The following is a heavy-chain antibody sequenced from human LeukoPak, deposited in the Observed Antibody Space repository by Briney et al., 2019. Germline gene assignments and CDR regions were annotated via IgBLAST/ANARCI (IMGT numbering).Heavy chain of an antibody. V-gene: IGHV3-11*01. CDR3: AREVLLDYYFDY. J-gene: IGHJ4*02. D-gene: IGHD1-1*01. CDR1: GFTVSSNY. CDR2: ISSSGSTI. Sequence: GGSLRLSCAASGFTVSSNYMSWIRQAPGKGLEWVSYISSSGSTIYYADSVKGRFTISRDNAKNSLYLQMNSLRAEDTAVYYCAREVLLDYYFDYWGQGTLVTVSS.